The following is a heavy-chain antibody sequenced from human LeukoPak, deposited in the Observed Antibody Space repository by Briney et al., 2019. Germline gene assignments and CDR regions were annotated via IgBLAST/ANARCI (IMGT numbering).Heavy chain of an antibody. V-gene: IGHV3-21*01. CDR3: AREKFVLGYSSGWYGPGDY. D-gene: IGHD6-19*01. J-gene: IGHJ4*02. CDR1: GFTFSSYS. CDR2: ISSSSSSYI. Sequence: GGSLRLSCAASGFTFSSYSMNWVRQAPGKGLEWVSSISSSSSSYIYYADSVKGRFTISRDNAKNSLYLQMNSLRAEDTAVYYCAREKFVLGYSSGWYGPGDYWGQGTLVTVSS.